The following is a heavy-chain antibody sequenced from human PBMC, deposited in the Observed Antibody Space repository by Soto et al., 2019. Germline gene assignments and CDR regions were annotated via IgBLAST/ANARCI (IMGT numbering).Heavy chain of an antibody. CDR2: INHSGST. D-gene: IGHD3-10*01. V-gene: IGHV4-34*01. CDR1: GGSFSGYY. Sequence: QVQLQQWGAGLLKPSETLSLTCAVYGGSFSGYYWSWIRQPPGTGLEWIGEINHSGSTNYNPSLKSRVTISVDTSKNQFSLKLSSVTAADTAVYYCARGEVLLWCYMDVWGKGTTVTVSS. CDR3: ARGEVLLWCYMDV. J-gene: IGHJ6*03.